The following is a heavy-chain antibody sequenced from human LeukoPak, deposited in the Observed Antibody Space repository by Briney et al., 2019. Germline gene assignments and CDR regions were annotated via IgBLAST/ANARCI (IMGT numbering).Heavy chain of an antibody. V-gene: IGHV3-30*04. J-gene: IGHJ6*04. CDR2: ISYDGSNK. CDR3: ARGTVTTFNYNGMDV. Sequence: GGSLRLSCAASGFTFSSYAMHRVRQAPGKGLEWVAVISYDGSNKYYADSVKGRFTISRDNSKNTLYLQMNSLRAEDTAVYYCARGTVTTFNYNGMDVWGKGTTVTDSS. CDR1: GFTFSSYA. D-gene: IGHD4-17*01.